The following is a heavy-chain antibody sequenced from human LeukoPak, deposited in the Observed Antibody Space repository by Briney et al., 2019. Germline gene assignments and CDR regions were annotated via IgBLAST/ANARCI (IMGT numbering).Heavy chain of an antibody. V-gene: IGHV3-23*01. Sequence: GGSLRLSCAASGFTFSSYAMSWVRQAPGKGLEWVSAITGSGGSTYDSDSVKGRFTISRDNSKNTLYLQMNSLRAEDTAVYYCARGGNHGDYWYFDLWGRGTLVTVSS. CDR3: ARGGNHGDYWYFDL. CDR1: GFTFSSYA. CDR2: ITGSGGST. J-gene: IGHJ2*01. D-gene: IGHD4-17*01.